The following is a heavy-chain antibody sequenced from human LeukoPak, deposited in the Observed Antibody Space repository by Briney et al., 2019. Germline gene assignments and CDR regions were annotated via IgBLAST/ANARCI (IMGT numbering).Heavy chain of an antibody. CDR3: ARLGLYDGYAHDS. Sequence: PSETLSLTCSVSGASVTGTYWSWVRQTPGKGLEWIAYTYYGGTTEYNPSLKSRATISVDTSKNHFSLNLRSVTAADTAVYFCARLGLYDGYAHDSWGQGTLGTVSS. D-gene: IGHD5-24*01. J-gene: IGHJ4*02. CDR1: GASVTGTY. V-gene: IGHV4-59*08. CDR2: TYYGGTT.